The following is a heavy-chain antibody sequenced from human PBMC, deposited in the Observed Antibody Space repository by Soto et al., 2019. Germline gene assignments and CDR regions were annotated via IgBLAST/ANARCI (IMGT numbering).Heavy chain of an antibody. CDR3: ARDGGFCTICVCPVYYYYGMDV. Sequence: PSETLSLTCTVSGGSISSGEYYWSWIRQPPGEGLEWIGNIYYSGTTYNNPSLKSRVTISVDTSNNQFSLKLSSVTAADTAVYYCARDGGFCTICVCPVYYYYGMDVWGQGTTVPVSS. D-gene: IGHD2-8*01. J-gene: IGHJ6*02. CDR1: GGSISSGEYY. V-gene: IGHV4-30-4*01. CDR2: IYYSGTT.